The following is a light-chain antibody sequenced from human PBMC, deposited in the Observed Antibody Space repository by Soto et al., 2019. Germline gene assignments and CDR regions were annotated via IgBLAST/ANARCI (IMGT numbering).Light chain of an antibody. CDR2: GAS. J-gene: IGKJ1*01. Sequence: EIVMTQSPVTLSVSPGERATLSCRASQRLSSNLAWYQQKPGQAPRLLIYGASNRATGIPDRFSGSGSGTDFTLTISRLEPEDFAVYYCQQYGSSGTFGQGTKVDIK. CDR1: QRLSSN. CDR3: QQYGSSGT. V-gene: IGKV3-20*01.